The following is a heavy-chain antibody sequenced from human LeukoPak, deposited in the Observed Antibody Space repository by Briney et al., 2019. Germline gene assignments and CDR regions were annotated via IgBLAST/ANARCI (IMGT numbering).Heavy chain of an antibody. CDR1: GFTFSNAW. D-gene: IGHD2-2*01. J-gene: IGHJ4*02. CDR3: TTDPPRYCSSTSCYYGY. CDR2: IKSKFDGETT. V-gene: IGHV3-15*01. Sequence: GGSLRLSCAASGFTFSNAWMSWVRQAPGKGLEWVGRIKSKFDGETTQYAAPAKGRFTISRDDSKNTLYLQMNSPKTEDTAVYYCTTDPPRYCSSTSCYYGYWGQGTLVTVSS.